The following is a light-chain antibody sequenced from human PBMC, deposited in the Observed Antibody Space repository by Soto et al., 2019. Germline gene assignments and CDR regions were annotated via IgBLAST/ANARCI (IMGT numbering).Light chain of an antibody. CDR2: DAS. Sequence: EILLAHSPSTPALSPGGGATLSFRASHSVSSSLAWYQQKFGQAPRLLIFDASNRATGVPARFSGSGSGTDFTLTISSLEPEDFAVYYCQQRSSGWTFGQGTKVDIK. CDR3: QQRSSGWT. CDR1: HSVSSS. V-gene: IGKV3-11*01. J-gene: IGKJ1*01.